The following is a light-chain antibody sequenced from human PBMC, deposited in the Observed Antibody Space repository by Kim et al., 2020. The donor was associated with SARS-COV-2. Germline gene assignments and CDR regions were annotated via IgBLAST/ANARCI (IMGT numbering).Light chain of an antibody. CDR1: NIGSKS. V-gene: IGLV3-21*04. CDR3: QVWDSSSDHPV. Sequence: ATRKTARITCGGNNIGSKSVHWYQQKPGQAPVLVIYYDSDRPSGVPERFSGSNSGNTATLTISRVEAEDEADYYCQVWDSSSDHPVFGGGTQLTVL. J-gene: IGLJ3*02. CDR2: YDS.